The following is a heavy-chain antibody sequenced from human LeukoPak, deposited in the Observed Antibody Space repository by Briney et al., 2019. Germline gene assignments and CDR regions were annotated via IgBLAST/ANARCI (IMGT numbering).Heavy chain of an antibody. J-gene: IGHJ4*02. D-gene: IGHD1-26*01. V-gene: IGHV4-39*01. CDR3: ASAEWELPDY. Sequence: SETLSLTCTVSGGSISSSSYYWGWIRQPPGKGLEWIGSIYYSGSTYYNPSLKSRVTISVDTSENQFSLKLGSVNAADMAVYYCASAEWELPDYWGQGTLVTVSP. CDR1: GGSISSSSYY. CDR2: IYYSGST.